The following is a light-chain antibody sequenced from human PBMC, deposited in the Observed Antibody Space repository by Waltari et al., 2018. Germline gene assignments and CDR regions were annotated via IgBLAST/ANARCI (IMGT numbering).Light chain of an antibody. Sequence: QSALTQPASVSGSPGQSITISCTGTSSDIGGYDFVSWYQQYPGMAPKLVIYGVTNRPSGVSGRFSGSKSGTTASLTISGLQPEDEADYYCTSYTTSTTVLFGGGTKVTVL. CDR3: TSYTTSTTVL. V-gene: IGLV2-14*01. CDR1: SSDIGGYDF. CDR2: GVT. J-gene: IGLJ3*02.